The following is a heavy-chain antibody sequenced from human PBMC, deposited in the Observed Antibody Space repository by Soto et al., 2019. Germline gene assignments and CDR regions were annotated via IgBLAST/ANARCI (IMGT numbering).Heavy chain of an antibody. Sequence: ASVKVSCKASGYTFTRYGISWVRQAPGQGLEWMGWISGYNGDANYAQRFQGRVSMTIDTSTTTAYMELRTLTSDDTAVYYCAKNGQPPYYYYGMYVWGQGTTVPVSS. CDR2: ISGYNGDA. CDR1: GYTFTRYG. CDR3: AKNGQPPYYYYGMYV. D-gene: IGHD2-8*01. J-gene: IGHJ6*02. V-gene: IGHV1-18*01.